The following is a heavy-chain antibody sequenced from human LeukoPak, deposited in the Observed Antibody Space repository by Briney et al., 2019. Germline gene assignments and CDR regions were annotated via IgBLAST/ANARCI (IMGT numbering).Heavy chain of an antibody. CDR3: AQLGIAMIGGV. CDR2: ISGSGTNT. D-gene: IGHD3-10*02. J-gene: IGHJ6*03. CDR1: GFTFSGYA. Sequence: HTGGSLRLSCAASGFTFSGYAMSWVRQAPGKGLEWVAVISGSGTNTYYADSVKGLFTISRYNGKNSLYLQMSSLRAGDTAVYYCAQLGIAMIGGVWGKGTKVTISS. V-gene: IGHV3-23*01.